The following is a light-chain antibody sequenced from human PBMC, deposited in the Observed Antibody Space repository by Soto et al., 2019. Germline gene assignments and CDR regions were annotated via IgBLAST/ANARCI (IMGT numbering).Light chain of an antibody. Sequence: QSVLTQPPSASGTPGQRVTISCSGSSSNIGSNTVNWYQQLPGTAPQLLIYSNNQRPPGVPDRFSGSKSGTSASLAISGLQSEDEADYYCAAWDDSLNGLLFGTGTKVTVL. V-gene: IGLV1-44*01. CDR3: AAWDDSLNGLL. J-gene: IGLJ1*01. CDR1: SSNIGSNT. CDR2: SNN.